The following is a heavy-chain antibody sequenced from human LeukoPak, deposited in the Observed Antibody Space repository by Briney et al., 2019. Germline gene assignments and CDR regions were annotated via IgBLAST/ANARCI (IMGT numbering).Heavy chain of an antibody. Sequence: GGSLRLSCAASGFTFSDYGLHWVRQAPGKGLDWVAVISYDGSNKYYADSVKGRFTISRDNSKNTLYLQMHSLRAEDTAVYYCARKAYCSGGSCYGDPLHYYFDYWGQGTLVTVSS. CDR3: ARKAYCSGGSCYGDPLHYYFDY. V-gene: IGHV3-30-3*01. J-gene: IGHJ4*02. CDR1: GFTFSDYG. D-gene: IGHD2-15*01. CDR2: ISYDGSNK.